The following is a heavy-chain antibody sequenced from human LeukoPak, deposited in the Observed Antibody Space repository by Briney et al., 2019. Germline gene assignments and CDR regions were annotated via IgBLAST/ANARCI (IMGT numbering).Heavy chain of an antibody. CDR2: IYYSGST. CDR1: GGSISSYY. D-gene: IGHD3-22*01. J-gene: IGHJ3*02. Sequence: KSSETLSLTCTVSGGSISSYYWSWIRQPPGKGLEWIGYIYYSGSTYYNPSLKSRVTISVDTSKNQFSLKLSSVTAADTAVYYCARGYDSSGYYYSGGAFDIWGQGTMVTVSS. CDR3: ARGYDSSGYYYSGGAFDI. V-gene: IGHV4-59*12.